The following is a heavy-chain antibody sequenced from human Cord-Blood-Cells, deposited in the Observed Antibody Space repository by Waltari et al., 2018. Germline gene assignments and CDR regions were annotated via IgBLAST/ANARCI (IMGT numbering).Heavy chain of an antibody. J-gene: IGHJ2*01. D-gene: IGHD6-13*01. Sequence: EVQLLESGGGLVQPGGSRRLSCAASGFTFSSFALSWVRLAQGKGLEWVSAISGSGGSTYYADSVKGRFTISRDNSKNTLYLQMNSLRAEDTAVYYCAKDPQESSSWYWYFDLWGRGTLVTVSS. V-gene: IGHV3-23*01. CDR1: GFTFSSFA. CDR3: AKDPQESSSWYWYFDL. CDR2: ISGSGGST.